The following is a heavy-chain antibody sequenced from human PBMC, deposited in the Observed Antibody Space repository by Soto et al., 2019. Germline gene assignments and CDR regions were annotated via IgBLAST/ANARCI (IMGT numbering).Heavy chain of an antibody. Sequence: GESLKISCKGSGYSFTIYWISWVRQMPGKGLEWMGRIDPSDSYTNYSPSFQGHVTISADKSISTAYLQWSSLKASDTAMYYCARLMTTVTGYYYYGMDVWGQGTTVTVSS. V-gene: IGHV5-10-1*01. J-gene: IGHJ6*02. CDR2: IDPSDSYT. D-gene: IGHD4-17*01. CDR1: GYSFTIYW. CDR3: ARLMTTVTGYYYYGMDV.